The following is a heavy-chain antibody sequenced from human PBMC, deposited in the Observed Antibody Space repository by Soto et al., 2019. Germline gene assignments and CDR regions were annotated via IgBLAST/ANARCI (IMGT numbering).Heavy chain of an antibody. V-gene: IGHV3-30-3*01. CDR2: ISYDGSNK. Sequence: GGSLRLSCAASGFTFSSYAMHWVRQAPGKGLEWVAVISYDGSNKYYADSVKGRFTISRDNSKNTLYLQMNSLRAEDTAVYYCARDRGNYFDYWGQGTLVTVSS. CDR3: ARDRGNYFDY. CDR1: GFTFSSYA. J-gene: IGHJ4*02. D-gene: IGHD3-16*01.